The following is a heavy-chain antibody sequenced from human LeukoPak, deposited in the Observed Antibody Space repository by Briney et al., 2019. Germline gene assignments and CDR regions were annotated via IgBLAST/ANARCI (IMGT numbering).Heavy chain of an antibody. CDR2: IYYSGST. Sequence: SETLSLACTVSGGSISSSSYYWGWMRQPPGKGLEWIGSIYYSGSTYYNPALKSRVTISVDTSKNQFSLKLSSVTAADTAVYYCARGTLERHNYGMDVWGQGTTVTVSS. D-gene: IGHD1-1*01. CDR3: ARGTLERHNYGMDV. J-gene: IGHJ6*02. CDR1: GGSISSSSYY. V-gene: IGHV4-39*01.